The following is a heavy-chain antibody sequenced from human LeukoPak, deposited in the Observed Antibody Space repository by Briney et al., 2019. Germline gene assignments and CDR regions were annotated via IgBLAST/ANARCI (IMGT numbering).Heavy chain of an antibody. CDR3: ARGFCSSTSCYQGPFDF. CDR1: GFIFSSAW. V-gene: IGHV3-15*01. Sequence: GGSLRLSCAASGFIFSSAWMTWVRQAPGKGLEWVGHIKNKTNGGTTDYAAPVKGRFIISRDDSKDTLYLQMNSLRTEGTAVYYCARGFCSSTSCYQGPFDFWGQGTLVTVSS. J-gene: IGHJ4*02. CDR2: IKNKTNGGTT. D-gene: IGHD2-2*01.